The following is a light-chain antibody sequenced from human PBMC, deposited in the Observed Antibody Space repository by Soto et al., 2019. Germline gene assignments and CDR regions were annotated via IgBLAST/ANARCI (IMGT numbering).Light chain of an antibody. CDR2: QDS. CDR1: KLGDKY. V-gene: IGLV3-1*01. CDR3: QAWDSSTPVV. J-gene: IGLJ2*01. Sequence: SYELTQPPSVSVSPGQTASITCSGDKLGDKYACWYQQQPGQSPVLVIYQDSKRPSGIPARFSGSNSGNTATLTISGTQAMDEADYYCQAWDSSTPVVFGGGTKLTVL.